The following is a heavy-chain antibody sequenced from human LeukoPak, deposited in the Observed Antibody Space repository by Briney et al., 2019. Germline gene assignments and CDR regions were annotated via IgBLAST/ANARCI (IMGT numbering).Heavy chain of an antibody. J-gene: IGHJ3*02. V-gene: IGHV1-2*02. CDR2: INPNSGGT. Sequence: ASVKVSCKASGYTFTGYYMHWVRQAPGQGLEWIGWINPNSGGTNYAQKFQGRVTMTRDTSISTAYMELSRLRSDDTAVYYCATYYDILTGSDAFDIWGQGTMVTVSS. D-gene: IGHD3-9*01. CDR3: ATYYDILTGSDAFDI. CDR1: GYTFTGYY.